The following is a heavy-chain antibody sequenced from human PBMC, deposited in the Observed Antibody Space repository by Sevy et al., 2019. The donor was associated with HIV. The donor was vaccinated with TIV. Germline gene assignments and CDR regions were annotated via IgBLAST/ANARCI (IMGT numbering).Heavy chain of an antibody. CDR1: GYTFTGYY. V-gene: IGHV1-2*06. J-gene: IGHJ6*02. Sequence: ASVKVSCKASGYTFTGYYMHWVRQAPGQGLEWMGRINPNSGGTNYAQKFQGRVTMTRDTSISTAYMELSRLGSDDTAVYYCARDQRDSSSPIYYYYYYGMDVWGQGTTVTVSS. CDR3: ARDQRDSSSPIYYYYYYGMDV. CDR2: INPNSGGT. D-gene: IGHD6-6*01.